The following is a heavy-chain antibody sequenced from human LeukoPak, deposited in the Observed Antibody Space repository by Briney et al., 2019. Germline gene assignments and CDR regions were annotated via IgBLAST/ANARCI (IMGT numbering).Heavy chain of an antibody. J-gene: IGHJ4*02. CDR1: GGSISNNDYY. CDR2: ILYSGTT. V-gene: IGHV4-39*01. Sequence: SETLSLTCTVSGGSISNNDYYWGCIRQPTGKGLGWIGSILYSGTTYYNPSLNSRITISVDTSKSQFSLTVRSVTAADTGPYFCVRQQSSAWDLIDFWGEGTLVTVSS. D-gene: IGHD6-19*01. CDR3: VRQQSSAWDLIDF.